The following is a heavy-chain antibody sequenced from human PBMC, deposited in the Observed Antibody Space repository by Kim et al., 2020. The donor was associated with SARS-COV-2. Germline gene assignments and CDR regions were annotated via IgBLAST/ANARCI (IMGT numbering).Heavy chain of an antibody. D-gene: IGHD2-15*01. CDR1: GGSISSYY. CDR2: IYTSGST. J-gene: IGHJ3*02. CDR3: ARDWGYCSGGSCPDDAFDI. V-gene: IGHV4-4*07. Sequence: SETLSLTCTVSGGSISSYYWSWIRQPAGKGLEWIGRIYTSGSTNYNPSLKSRVTMSVDTSKNQFSLKLSSVTAADTAVYYCARDWGYCSGGSCPDDAFDIWGQGKMVTVSS.